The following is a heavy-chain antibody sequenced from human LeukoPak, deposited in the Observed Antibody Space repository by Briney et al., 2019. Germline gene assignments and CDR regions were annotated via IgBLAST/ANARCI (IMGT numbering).Heavy chain of an antibody. CDR2: ISYDGSNK. CDR1: GFTFSSYA. J-gene: IGHJ6*03. V-gene: IGHV3-30*04. Sequence: PGGSLRLSCAASGFTFSSYAMHWVRQAPGKGLEWVAVISYDGSNKYYADSVKGRFTISRDNSKNTLYLQMNSLRAEDTAVYYCARQARSGYDSPYYYYYYMDVWGKGTTVTVSS. CDR3: ARQARSGYDSPYYYYYYMDV. D-gene: IGHD5-12*01.